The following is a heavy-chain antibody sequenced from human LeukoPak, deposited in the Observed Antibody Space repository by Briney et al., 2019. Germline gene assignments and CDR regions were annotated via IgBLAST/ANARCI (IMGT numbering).Heavy chain of an antibody. CDR3: ARGRLAVFGSLQD. D-gene: IGHD3-16*01. J-gene: IGHJ4*02. CDR1: GFTFSSFA. CDR2: ISFDGTNK. V-gene: IGHV3-30*04. Sequence: GGSLRLSCAASGFTFSSFALHWVRLAPGKGLERLAVISFDGTNKYYADSVEGRFTISRDRSNNTLYLQMNSLRTDDTALYYCARGRLAVFGSLQDWGQGTLVTVS.